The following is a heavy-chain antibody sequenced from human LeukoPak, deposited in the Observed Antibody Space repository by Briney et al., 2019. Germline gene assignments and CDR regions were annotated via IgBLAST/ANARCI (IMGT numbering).Heavy chain of an antibody. Sequence: PGGSLRRSCAASGFTFSSYGMHWVRQAPGKGLEWVAFIRYDGSNKYYADSVKGRFTISRDNSKNTLYLQMNSLRAEDTAVHYCANLRSGSYYYWGQGTLVTVSS. CDR2: IRYDGSNK. CDR3: ANLRSGSYYY. V-gene: IGHV3-30*02. CDR1: GFTFSSYG. J-gene: IGHJ4*02. D-gene: IGHD1-26*01.